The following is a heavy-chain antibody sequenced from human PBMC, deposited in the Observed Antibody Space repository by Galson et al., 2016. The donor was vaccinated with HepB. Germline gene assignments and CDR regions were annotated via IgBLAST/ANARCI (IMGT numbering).Heavy chain of an antibody. Sequence: SLRLSCAASGFTFSSYGMHWVRRAPGKGLEWVAVIWYDGSNKYYADSVKGRFTISKDNSKNTLYLQMNSLRAEDTAVYYCARGRPYCSSTSCYPTYYYYYGMDVWGQGTTVTVSS. D-gene: IGHD2-2*01. V-gene: IGHV3-33*01. CDR1: GFTFSSYG. J-gene: IGHJ6*02. CDR2: IWYDGSNK. CDR3: ARGRPYCSSTSCYPTYYYYYGMDV.